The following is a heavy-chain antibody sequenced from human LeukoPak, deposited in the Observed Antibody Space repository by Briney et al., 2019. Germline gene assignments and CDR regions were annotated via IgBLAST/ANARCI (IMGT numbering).Heavy chain of an antibody. CDR2: IFSNGST. D-gene: IGHD2-2*01. Sequence: SGTLSLTCTVSGGSITRYYWTWLRPPPAKGGEWIGYIFSNGSTNYNPSLKSRVAISLDTSKRQFSLRLTSVTAADTAVYYCARDGCSSTSCYSDYYYGMDVWGQGTTVTVSS. CDR1: GGSITRYY. J-gene: IGHJ6*02. V-gene: IGHV4-59*01. CDR3: ARDGCSSTSCYSDYYYGMDV.